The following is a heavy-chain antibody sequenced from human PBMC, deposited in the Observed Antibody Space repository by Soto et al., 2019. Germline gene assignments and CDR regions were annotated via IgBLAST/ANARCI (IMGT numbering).Heavy chain of an antibody. V-gene: IGHV1-18*04. J-gene: IGHJ4*02. D-gene: IGHD6-19*01. CDR2: ISAYNGNT. CDR1: GYTFTSYY. CDR3: ARGSSSGWYIDY. Sequence: ASVKVSCKASGYTFTSYYMHWVRQAPGQGLEWMGWISAYNGNTNYAQKLQGRVTMTTDTSTSTAYMELRSLRSDDTAVYYCARGSSSGWYIDYWGQGTLVTVSS.